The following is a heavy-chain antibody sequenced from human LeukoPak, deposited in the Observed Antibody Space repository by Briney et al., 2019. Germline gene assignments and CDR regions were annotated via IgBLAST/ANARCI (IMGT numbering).Heavy chain of an antibody. V-gene: IGHV4-59*01. J-gene: IGHJ4*02. CDR2: IYYSGST. D-gene: IGHD6-19*01. CDR1: GGSISSYY. CDR3: AKAQWLDYYFDY. Sequence: PSETLSLTCTVSGGSISSYYWNWIRQPPGKGLEWIGYIYYSGSTNYNPSLKSRLTILVDTSKNQFSLNYSSVTTVDTDVYYCAKAQWLDYYFDYWGQGTLVTASS.